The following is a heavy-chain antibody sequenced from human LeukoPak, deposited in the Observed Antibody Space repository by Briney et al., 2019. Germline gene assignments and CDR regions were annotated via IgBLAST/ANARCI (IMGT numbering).Heavy chain of an antibody. CDR3: AREGGFNAFDI. J-gene: IGHJ3*02. V-gene: IGHV3-74*01. CDR2: INSDGSST. Sequence: GGSLRLSCVASGFTFTSYAMSWVRQAPGKGLEWVSRINSDGSSTSYADSVKGRFTISRDNAKNTLYLQMNSLRAEDTAVYYCAREGGFNAFDIWGQGTMVTVSS. CDR1: GFTFTSYA. D-gene: IGHD2-15*01.